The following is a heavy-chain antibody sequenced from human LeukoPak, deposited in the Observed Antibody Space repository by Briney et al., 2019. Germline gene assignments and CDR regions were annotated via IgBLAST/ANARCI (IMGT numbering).Heavy chain of an antibody. V-gene: IGHV1-18*01. CDR1: GYTFTSYG. CDR2: ISAYNGNT. CDR3: ARGVLLKARDAFDI. Sequence: ASVTVSCKASGYTFTSYGISWVRQAPGQGLEWMGWISAYNGNTNYAQKLQGRVTMTTDTSTSTAYMELRSLRSDDTAVYYCARGVLLKARDAFDIWGQGTLVTVSS. J-gene: IGHJ3*02. D-gene: IGHD3-10*01.